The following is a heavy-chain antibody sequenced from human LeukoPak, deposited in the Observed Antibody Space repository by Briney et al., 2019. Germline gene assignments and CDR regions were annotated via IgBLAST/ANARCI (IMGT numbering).Heavy chain of an antibody. CDR1: GFAFGSEA. V-gene: IGHV3-23*01. Sequence: GGSLRLSCAVSGFAFGSEAMSWVRQAPGKGLEWVSAISGSGGSTYYADSVKGRFTISRDNSKNTLYLQMNSLRAEDTAVYYCAKVGLVRPISYYDILTGYYIVDYWGQGTLVTVSS. D-gene: IGHD3-9*01. CDR2: ISGSGGST. J-gene: IGHJ4*02. CDR3: AKVGLVRPISYYDILTGYYIVDY.